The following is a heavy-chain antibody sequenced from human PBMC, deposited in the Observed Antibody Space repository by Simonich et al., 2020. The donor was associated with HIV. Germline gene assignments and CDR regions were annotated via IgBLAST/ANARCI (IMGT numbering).Heavy chain of an antibody. CDR2: INHSGST. Sequence: QVQLQQWGAGLLKPSETLSLTCAVYGGSFINYYWSWIRQPPGKGLEWNGEINHSGSTKYNASLTSRVNISVDTSKNQFSLKLTSVTAADTAVYYCARHMCSAISCFEGYNWFDPWGQGNLVTVSS. J-gene: IGHJ5*02. CDR1: GGSFINYY. CDR3: ARHMCSAISCFEGYNWFDP. D-gene: IGHD2-2*01. V-gene: IGHV4-34*01.